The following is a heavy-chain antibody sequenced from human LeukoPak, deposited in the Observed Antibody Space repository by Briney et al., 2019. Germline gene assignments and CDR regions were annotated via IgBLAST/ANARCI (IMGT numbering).Heavy chain of an antibody. V-gene: IGHV1-69*13. Sequence: SVKASCKASRGTFSSYAISWVRQAPGQGLEWMGGIIPIFGTANYAQKFQGRVTITADESTSTAYMELSSLRSEDTAVYYCARDARHRYCSSSSCYRGWLDPWGQGTPVTVSS. CDR3: ARDARHRYCSSSSCYRGWLDP. CDR2: IIPIFGTA. D-gene: IGHD2-2*01. CDR1: RGTFSSYA. J-gene: IGHJ5*02.